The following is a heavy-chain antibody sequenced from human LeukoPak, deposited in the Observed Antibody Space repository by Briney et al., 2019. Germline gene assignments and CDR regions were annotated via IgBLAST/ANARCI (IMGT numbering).Heavy chain of an antibody. J-gene: IGHJ6*03. V-gene: IGHV1-69*06. D-gene: IGHD6-6*01. CDR3: ARGGFIAGRRRGYYYYMDV. CDR1: GGTFSSYT. CDR2: IIPIFGTA. Sequence: SVKVSCKASGGTFSSYTISWVRQAPGQGLEWMGGIIPIFGTANYAQKFQGRVTITADKSTSTAYMELSSLRSEDTAVYYCARGGFIAGRRRGYYYYMDVWGKGTTVTVSS.